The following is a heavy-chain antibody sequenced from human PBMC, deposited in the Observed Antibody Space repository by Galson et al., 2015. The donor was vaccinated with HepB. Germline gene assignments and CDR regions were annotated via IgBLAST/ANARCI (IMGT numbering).Heavy chain of an antibody. V-gene: IGHV3-73*01. CDR3: TRPLRYGGDYWYFDL. CDR1: GFTFSGSA. CDR2: IRSKANSYAT. Sequence: SLRLSCAASGFTFSGSAMHWVRQASGKGLEWVGRIRSKANSYATAYAASVKGRFTISRDDSKNTAYLQMNSLKTEDTAVYYCTRPLRYGGDYWYFDLWGRGTLVTVSS. D-gene: IGHD4-23*01. J-gene: IGHJ2*01.